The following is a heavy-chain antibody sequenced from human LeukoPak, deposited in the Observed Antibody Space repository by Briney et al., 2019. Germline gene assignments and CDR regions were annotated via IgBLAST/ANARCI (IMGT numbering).Heavy chain of an antibody. CDR3: ARGEDFGDYVGRGDFDY. CDR1: GGSFSGYY. D-gene: IGHD4-17*01. V-gene: IGHV4-34*01. Sequence: SETLSLTCAVYGGSFSGYYWSWIRQPPGKGLEWIGEINHSGSTNYNPSLKSRVTISVDMSKNQFSLKLSSVTAADTAVYYCARGEDFGDYVGRGDFDYWGQGTRVTVSS. CDR2: INHSGST. J-gene: IGHJ4*02.